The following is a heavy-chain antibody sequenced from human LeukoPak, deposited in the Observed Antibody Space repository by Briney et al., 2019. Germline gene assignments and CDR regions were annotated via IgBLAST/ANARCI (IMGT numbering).Heavy chain of an antibody. D-gene: IGHD3-10*01. CDR2: ISSSGSTI. CDR1: GFTVSSNS. V-gene: IGHV3-48*04. J-gene: IGHJ4*02. Sequence: RSGGSLRLSCAASGFTVSSNSMSWVRQAPGQGLEWVSYISSSGSTIYYADSVKGRFTISRDNAKNSLYLQMNSLRAEDTAVYYCTTRPTYYGSGSHDYWGQGTLVTVSS. CDR3: TTRPTYYGSGSHDY.